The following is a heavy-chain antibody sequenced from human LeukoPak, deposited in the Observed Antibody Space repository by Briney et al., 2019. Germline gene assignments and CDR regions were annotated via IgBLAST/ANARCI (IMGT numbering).Heavy chain of an antibody. V-gene: IGHV4-4*09. CDR3: AGSEYSGSWYYFDY. Sequence: SETLSLTCTVSGGSISSYYWSWIRQPPGKGLEWIGYIYTSGSTNYNPSLKSRVTISVDTSKNQFSLKLSSVTAADTAVYYCAGSEYSGSWYYFDYWGQGTLVTVSS. CDR1: GGSISSYY. CDR2: IYTSGST. D-gene: IGHD6-13*01. J-gene: IGHJ4*02.